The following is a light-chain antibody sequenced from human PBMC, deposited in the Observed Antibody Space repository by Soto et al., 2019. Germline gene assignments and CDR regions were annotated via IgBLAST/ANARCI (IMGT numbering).Light chain of an antibody. J-gene: IGKJ5*01. CDR1: QSVSSSY. CDR2: GAS. V-gene: IGKV3-20*01. Sequence: EIVLTKSPGTLSLSPGERATLSCRASQSVSSSYLAWYQQKPGQAPRFIIYGASTRATGIPDRFSGSGSGTDWSLTISRLEPEDFAVYYCQQYGDSPITFGQGTRLEI. CDR3: QQYGDSPIT.